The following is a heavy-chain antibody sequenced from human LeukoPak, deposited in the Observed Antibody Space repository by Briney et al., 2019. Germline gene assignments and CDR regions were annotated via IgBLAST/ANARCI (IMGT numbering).Heavy chain of an antibody. CDR2: ISDSGGTT. CDR1: GFTFGSYA. V-gene: IGHV3-23*01. Sequence: PGGSLRLSCAASGFTFGSYAMSWVRQAPGKGLEWVSAISDSGGTTYYADSVKGRFTISRDNSKNTLYLQMNSLRAEDTAVYYCAKGPCGGDCYHYFDYWGQGTLVTVSS. CDR3: AKGPCGGDCYHYFDY. D-gene: IGHD2-21*02. J-gene: IGHJ4*02.